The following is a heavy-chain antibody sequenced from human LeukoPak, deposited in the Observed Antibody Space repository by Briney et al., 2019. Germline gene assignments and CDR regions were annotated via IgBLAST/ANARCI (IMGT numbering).Heavy chain of an antibody. CDR2: VYYSGST. J-gene: IGHJ5*02. CDR3: ARRRYSSSCDP. CDR1: GGSITSSSYY. V-gene: IGHV4-39*07. D-gene: IGHD6-13*01. Sequence: SETLSLTCTVSGGSITSSSYYWGWIRQPPGKGLECIGSVYYSGSTYYNPSLKSRVTISVDTSKNQFSLKLSSVTAADTAVYYCARRRYSSSCDPWGQGTLVTVSS.